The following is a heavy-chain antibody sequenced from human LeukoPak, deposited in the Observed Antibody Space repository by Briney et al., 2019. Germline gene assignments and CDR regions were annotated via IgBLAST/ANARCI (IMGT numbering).Heavy chain of an antibody. J-gene: IGHJ4*02. CDR3: ARHEWELREGFDY. Sequence: SETLSLTCTVSGGSISSSSYYWGWIRQPPGKGLEWIGYIYYSGSTNYNPSLKSRVTISVDTSKNQFSLKLSSVTAADTAVYYCARHEWELREGFDYWGQGTLVTVSS. CDR1: GGSISSSSYY. CDR2: IYYSGST. D-gene: IGHD1-26*01. V-gene: IGHV4-61*05.